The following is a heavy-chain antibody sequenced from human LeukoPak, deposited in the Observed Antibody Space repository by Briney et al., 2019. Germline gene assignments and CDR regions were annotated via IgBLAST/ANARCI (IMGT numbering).Heavy chain of an antibody. J-gene: IGHJ3*02. V-gene: IGHV4-59*12. CDR1: GGSISSYY. CDR2: VYYSGST. CDR3: ARGYYDFWSGYHDAFDI. D-gene: IGHD3-3*01. Sequence: PSETLSLTCTVSGGSISSYYWSWIRQPPGKGLEWIGYVYYSGSTNYNPSLKSRVTISVDTSKNQFSLKLSSVTAADTAVYYCARGYYDFWSGYHDAFDIWGQGTMVTVSS.